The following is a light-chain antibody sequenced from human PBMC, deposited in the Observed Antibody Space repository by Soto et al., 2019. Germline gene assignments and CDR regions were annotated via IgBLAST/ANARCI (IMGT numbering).Light chain of an antibody. V-gene: IGLV1-40*01. J-gene: IGLJ1*01. CDR2: GNT. CDR3: QSYDSTLSARYV. CDR1: SSNIGANYD. Sequence: QSVLTQPPSVSGAPGQRVTISCTGSSSNIGANYDVHWYQHRPGTAPKLLIFGNTNRPSGVPDRFSGSKSGTSASLAITGLQADDEGDYYCQSYDSTLSARYVFGTATKVTVL.